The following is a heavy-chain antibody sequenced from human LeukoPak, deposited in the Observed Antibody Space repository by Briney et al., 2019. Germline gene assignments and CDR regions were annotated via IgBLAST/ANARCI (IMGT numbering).Heavy chain of an antibody. V-gene: IGHV1-2*06. J-gene: IGHJ4*02. Sequence: GASVKVSCKASGYTFTDYFIHWVRQAPGQGLEWMGRINVNSGGTNTNYAQNFQGRVTMTRDTSISTAYKELSRLTSDDTAVYYCARDLSSTSNWELDYWGQGTLVTVSS. D-gene: IGHD1-26*01. CDR1: GYTFTDYF. CDR2: INVNSGGTNT. CDR3: ARDLSSTSNWELDY.